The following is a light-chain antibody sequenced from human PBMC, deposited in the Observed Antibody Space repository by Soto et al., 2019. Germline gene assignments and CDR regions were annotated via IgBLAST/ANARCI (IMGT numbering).Light chain of an antibody. Sequence: EIVMTQSPATLSVSPGERATLSCRASQSIGSTLAWYQQKPGQAPRLLIYGASTRATGIPARFSGSGSGTEFTLTISSLQSEDFAVYNCQQDNNWPLTFGGGTKLEIK. V-gene: IGKV3D-15*01. CDR3: QQDNNWPLT. CDR2: GAS. J-gene: IGKJ4*01. CDR1: QSIGST.